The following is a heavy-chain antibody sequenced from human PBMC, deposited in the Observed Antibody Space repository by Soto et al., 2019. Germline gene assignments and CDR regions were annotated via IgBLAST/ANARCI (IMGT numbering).Heavy chain of an antibody. Sequence: SETLSLTCTVSGGSISNSSCYWGWIRQPPGLDLVWIRHIYYSGTSYSNPSLKGRVTLSVDTSKNQFPLNLNSVTAADTAVYYYKKLQRRWLNSDYWGQGTTVTVSS. CDR3: KKLQRRWLNSDY. CDR1: GGSISNSSCY. V-gene: IGHV4-39*01. J-gene: IGHJ4*03. CDR2: IYYSGTS. D-gene: IGHD1-1*01.